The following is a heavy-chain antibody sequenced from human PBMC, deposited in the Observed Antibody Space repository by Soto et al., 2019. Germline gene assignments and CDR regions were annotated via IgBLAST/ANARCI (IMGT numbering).Heavy chain of an antibody. V-gene: IGHV4-59*01. CDR1: GGSFSGYY. D-gene: IGHD2-21*02. Sequence: PSETLSLTCAVYGGSFSGYYWSWIRQPPGKGLEWIGYIYYSGSTNYNPSLKSRVTISVDTSKNQFSLKLSSVTAADTAVYYCARDLVAYCGGDCYPEDYYYGMDVWGQGTTVTVSS. CDR3: ARDLVAYCGGDCYPEDYYYGMDV. J-gene: IGHJ6*02. CDR2: IYYSGST.